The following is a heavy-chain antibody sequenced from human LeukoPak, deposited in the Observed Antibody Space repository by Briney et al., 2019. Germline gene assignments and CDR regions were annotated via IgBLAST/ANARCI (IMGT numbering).Heavy chain of an antibody. CDR2: ISYDGNNK. CDR3: ARLPGYCSSNSCYKMTIPFDY. V-gene: IGHV3-30-3*01. CDR1: GFPFSSYS. Sequence: GSLSLSFSASGFPFSSYSMHWVRPAPGKGLEWVAVISYDGNNKYDADSVKGRFTISRDNSKNTLYLQMNSLRAEDTAVYYCARLPGYCSSNSCYKMTIPFDYWGQGTLVTVSS. D-gene: IGHD2-2*02. J-gene: IGHJ4*02.